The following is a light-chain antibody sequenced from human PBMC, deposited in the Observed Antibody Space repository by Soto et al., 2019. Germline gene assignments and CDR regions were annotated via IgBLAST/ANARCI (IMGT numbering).Light chain of an antibody. CDR1: QSVSSN. V-gene: IGKV3-15*01. J-gene: IGKJ1*01. CDR3: QQYNYLGT. Sequence: EIVMTQSPDTLSVSPGERATLSCRASQSVSSNLAWYQQKPGQAPRLLIYGASTRATDIPARFSGSGSGTEFTLTISSLQSEDFAVYYCQQYNYLGTFGQGTKVEIK. CDR2: GAS.